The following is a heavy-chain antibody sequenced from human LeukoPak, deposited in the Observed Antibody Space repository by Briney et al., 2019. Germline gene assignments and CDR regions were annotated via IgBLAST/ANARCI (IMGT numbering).Heavy chain of an antibody. CDR3: ARLPIYCSGGSCYNAGAFDY. CDR2: IYTSGST. CDR1: GGSISSYY. J-gene: IGHJ4*02. D-gene: IGHD2-15*01. V-gene: IGHV4-4*07. Sequence: SETLSLTCTVSGGSISSYYWSWIRQPAGKGLEWIGRIYTSGSTNYNPSLKSRVTMSVDTSKNQFSLKLSSVTAADTAVYYCARLPIYCSGGSCYNAGAFDYWGQGTLVTVSS.